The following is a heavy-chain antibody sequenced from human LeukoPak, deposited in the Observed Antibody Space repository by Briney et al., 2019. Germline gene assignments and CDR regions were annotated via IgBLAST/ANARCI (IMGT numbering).Heavy chain of an antibody. D-gene: IGHD6-19*01. V-gene: IGHV3-7*04. CDR1: PGYVFTSHW. CDR3: ARADSPQWLERGYWFDP. Sequence: PGGSLRLSCVTSPGYVFTSHWMNWVRQAPGRGLEWVANIKQDGSEKSYLDSVKGRFTISRDNAKSSLYLQMNDLRADDTAVYYCARADSPQWLERGYWFDPWGQGTLVTVSS. J-gene: IGHJ5*02. CDR2: IKQDGSEK.